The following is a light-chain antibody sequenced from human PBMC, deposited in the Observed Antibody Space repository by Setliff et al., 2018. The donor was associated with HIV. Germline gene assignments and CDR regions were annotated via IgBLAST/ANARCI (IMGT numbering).Light chain of an antibody. J-gene: IGKJ5*01. Sequence: DIVMTQSPDSLAVSLGERATINCGSSQSVFYSSNKKDYLAWYQQKSGQPPKLLIYWASTRESGVSDRFSGSGSGTDFTLTIDSLQAEDVAVYYCQQYYSTPITFGQGTRLEIK. CDR1: QSVFYSSNKKDY. CDR2: WAS. CDR3: QQYYSTPIT. V-gene: IGKV4-1*01.